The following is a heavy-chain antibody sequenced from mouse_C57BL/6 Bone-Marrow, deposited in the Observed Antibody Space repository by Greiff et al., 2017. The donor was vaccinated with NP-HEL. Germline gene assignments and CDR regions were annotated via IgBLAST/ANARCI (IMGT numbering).Heavy chain of an antibody. CDR2: IYPGGGYT. Sequence: QVQLKQSGAELVRPGTSVKMSCKASGYTFTNYWIGWAKQRPGHGLEWIGDIYPGGGYTNYNEKFKGKATLTADKSSSTAHMQFSSLTSEDSAIYYCARKALTGDYYAMDYWGQGTSVTVSS. J-gene: IGHJ4*01. D-gene: IGHD4-1*01. CDR3: ARKALTGDYYAMDY. V-gene: IGHV1-63*01. CDR1: GYTFTNYW.